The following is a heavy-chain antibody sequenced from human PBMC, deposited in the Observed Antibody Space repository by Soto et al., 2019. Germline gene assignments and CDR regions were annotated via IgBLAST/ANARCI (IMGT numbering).Heavy chain of an antibody. J-gene: IGHJ6*03. D-gene: IGHD1-26*01. CDR1: GFTFSSYA. Sequence: GGSLRLSCAASGFTFSSYAMSWVRQAPGKGLEWVSAISGSGGSTYYADSVKGRFTISRDNSKNTLYLQMNSLRADDTAVYYCAKDDGSGYYYYYYMDVWGKGTTVTVSS. CDR2: ISGSGGST. V-gene: IGHV3-23*01. CDR3: AKDDGSGYYYYYYMDV.